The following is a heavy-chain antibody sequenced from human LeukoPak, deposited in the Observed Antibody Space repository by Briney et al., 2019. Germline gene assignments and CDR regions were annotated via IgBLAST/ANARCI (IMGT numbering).Heavy chain of an antibody. CDR2: MSYSGST. J-gene: IGHJ3*02. V-gene: IGHV4-59*01. CDR3: ARDGGTDHDFFDI. CDR1: GGSIKNFY. D-gene: IGHD3/OR15-3a*01. Sequence: PSETLSLTCIVSGGSIKNFYWSWIRQPPGKGLEWIGYMSYSGSTKYNPSLRSRVTISLDTSKNQFSLRLKSVSAADTALYYCARDGGTDHDFFDIWGQGTMVTVSS.